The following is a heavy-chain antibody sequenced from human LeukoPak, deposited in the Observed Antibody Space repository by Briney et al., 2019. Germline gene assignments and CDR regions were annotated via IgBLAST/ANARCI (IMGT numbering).Heavy chain of an antibody. V-gene: IGHV6-1*01. CDR1: GDSVSSNSAA. CDR2: TYYRSKWYN. Sequence: SQTLSLTCAISGDSVSSNSAAWNWIRQSPSRGLEWLGRTYYRSKWYNDYAVSVKSRITINPDTSKNQFSLQLNSVTPEDTAVYYCARDRARAGVRGAYYYDSSGFRNWFDPWGQGTLVTVSS. D-gene: IGHD3-22*01. J-gene: IGHJ5*02. CDR3: ARDRARAGVRGAYYYDSSGFRNWFDP.